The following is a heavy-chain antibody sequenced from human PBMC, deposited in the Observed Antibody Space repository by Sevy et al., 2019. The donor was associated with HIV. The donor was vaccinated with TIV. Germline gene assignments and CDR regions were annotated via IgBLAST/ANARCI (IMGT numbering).Heavy chain of an antibody. CDR2: LSFGCGEI. D-gene: IGHD2-8*01. Sequence: GGSLILSCAASGFTFSKYSMSWVRQPPGNGLEWVSTLSFGCGEINYADSVKGRFTISRDNSKSSVYLQMNNLRPEDTAVYYCAREGCTKPHDYWGQGTLVTVSS. J-gene: IGHJ4*02. V-gene: IGHV3-23*01. CDR3: AREGCTKPHDY. CDR1: GFTFSKYS.